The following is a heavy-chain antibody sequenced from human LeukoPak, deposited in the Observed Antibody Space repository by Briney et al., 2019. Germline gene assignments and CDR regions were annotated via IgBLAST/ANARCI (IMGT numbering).Heavy chain of an antibody. CDR3: AREYSVTGDAFDI. Sequence: SETLSLTCTVSGGSISSYYWSWIRQPPGKGLEWIGYIYYSGSTNYNPSLKSRVTISVDTSKIQFSLKLSSVTAADTAVYYCAREYSVTGDAFDIWGQGTMVTVSS. V-gene: IGHV4-59*13. J-gene: IGHJ3*02. CDR1: GGSISSYY. CDR2: IYYSGST. D-gene: IGHD2-21*02.